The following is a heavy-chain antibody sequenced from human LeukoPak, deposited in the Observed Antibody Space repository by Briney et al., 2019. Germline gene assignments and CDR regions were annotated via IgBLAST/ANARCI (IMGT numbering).Heavy chain of an antibody. V-gene: IGHV4-34*01. J-gene: IGHJ4*02. CDR3: ARVPDIGLESAYFDY. D-gene: IGHD2-8*01. CDR1: GGSFSGYY. Sequence: SETLSLTCAVYGGSFSGYYWSWIRQPPGKGLEWIGEINHSGSTNYNPSLKSRVTISVDTSKNQFSLKLSSVTAADTAVYYCARVPDIGLESAYFDYWGQGTLVTVSS. CDR2: INHSGST.